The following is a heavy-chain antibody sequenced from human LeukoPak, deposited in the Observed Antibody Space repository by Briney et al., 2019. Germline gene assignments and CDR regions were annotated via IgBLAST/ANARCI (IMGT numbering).Heavy chain of an antibody. V-gene: IGHV4-59*12. CDR1: GGSSSTFY. J-gene: IGHJ5*02. CDR2: IYYSGST. D-gene: IGHD3-22*01. Sequence: PSETLSLTGTGSGGSSSTFYWSWLRQPPGKGLEWIGYIYYSGSTNYNPSLKSRVTISVDTSKNQFSLRLSFVTAADTAVYYCARDRPPARWGYYDSSGYYRRWFDPWGQGTLVTVSS. CDR3: ARDRPPARWGYYDSSGYYRRWFDP.